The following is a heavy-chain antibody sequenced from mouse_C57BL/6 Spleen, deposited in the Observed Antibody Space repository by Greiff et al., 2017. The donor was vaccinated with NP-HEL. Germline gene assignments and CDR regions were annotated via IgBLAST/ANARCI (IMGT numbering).Heavy chain of an antibody. CDR3: ARSTTVVATKDY. Sequence: VQLQQSGAELVKPGASVKLSCKASGYTFTSYWMQWVKQRPGQGLEWIGEIDPSDSYTNYNQKFKGKATLTVDTSSSTAYMQLSSLTSEDSAVYYCARSTTVVATKDYWGQGTSVTVSS. V-gene: IGHV1-50*01. CDR2: IDPSDSYT. CDR1: GYTFTSYW. J-gene: IGHJ4*01. D-gene: IGHD1-1*01.